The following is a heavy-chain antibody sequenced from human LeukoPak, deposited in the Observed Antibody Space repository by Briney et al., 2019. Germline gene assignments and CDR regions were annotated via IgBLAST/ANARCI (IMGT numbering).Heavy chain of an antibody. CDR1: GYTFTSYA. V-gene: IGHV1-3*03. J-gene: IGHJ4*02. Sequence: ASVKVSCKASGYTFTSYAIHWVRQAPGQRLEWMGWINGNDNTKYSQEFQGRVTFTRDTSASTAYMELSSLRSEDTAVYYCARGGPLLPFDYWGQGTLVTVSS. D-gene: IGHD2-15*01. CDR3: ARGGPLLPFDY. CDR2: INGNDNT.